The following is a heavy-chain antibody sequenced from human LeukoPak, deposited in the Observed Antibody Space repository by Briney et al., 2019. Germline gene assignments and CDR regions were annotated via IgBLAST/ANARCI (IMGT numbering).Heavy chain of an antibody. CDR3: ARDSASFRYGDYGPGFWYFDL. V-gene: IGHV3-21*01. Sequence: GGSLRLSCAASGFTFRSYSMNWVRQAPGKGLEWVSSISSSSSYIYYADSVKGRFTISRDNAKNSLYLQMNSLRAEDTAVYYCARDSASFRYGDYGPGFWYFDLWGRGTLVTVSS. J-gene: IGHJ2*01. D-gene: IGHD4-17*01. CDR1: GFTFRSYS. CDR2: ISSSSSYI.